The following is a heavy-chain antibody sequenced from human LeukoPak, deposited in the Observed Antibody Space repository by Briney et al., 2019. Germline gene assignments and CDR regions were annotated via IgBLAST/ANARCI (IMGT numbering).Heavy chain of an antibody. V-gene: IGHV4-34*01. Sequence: SETLSLTCAVYGGSFSGYYWSWIRQPPGKGLEWIGSIYYSGSTYYNPSLKSRVTISVDTSKNQFSLKLSSVTAADTAVYYCARDLGGDYDVMVGWFDPWGQGTLVTVSS. J-gene: IGHJ5*02. D-gene: IGHD4-17*01. CDR1: GGSFSGYY. CDR3: ARDLGGDYDVMVGWFDP. CDR2: IYYSGST.